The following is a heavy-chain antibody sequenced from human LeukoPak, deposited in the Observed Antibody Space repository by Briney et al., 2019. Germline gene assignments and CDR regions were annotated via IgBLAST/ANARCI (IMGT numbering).Heavy chain of an antibody. D-gene: IGHD3-16*01. CDR1: GGTISGYY. CDR2: IYYSGST. CDR3: ARHWGVQDAFDI. Sequence: SETLSLTCTVSGGTISGYYCTWIRQPPGKGLEWIGYIYYSGSTNYNPSLKSRVTASVDTSKNQFSLKLNSVIAADTAVYYCARHWGVQDAFDIWGQGTMVTVSS. J-gene: IGHJ3*02. V-gene: IGHV4-59*01.